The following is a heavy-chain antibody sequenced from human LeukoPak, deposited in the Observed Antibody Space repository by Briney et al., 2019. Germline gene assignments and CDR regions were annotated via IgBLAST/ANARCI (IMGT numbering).Heavy chain of an antibody. Sequence: SETLSLTCNVSGGSISNRAYYWAWIRQPPGKGLEWIGSVFYSGSTYSNPSLERRLTISVDTSKNQFSLKLSSVTAADTAVYYCAKRIQSAMAMGYWGQGTLVTVSS. D-gene: IGHD5-18*01. CDR1: GGSISNRAYY. J-gene: IGHJ4*02. CDR2: VFYSGST. V-gene: IGHV4-39*01. CDR3: AKRIQSAMAMGY.